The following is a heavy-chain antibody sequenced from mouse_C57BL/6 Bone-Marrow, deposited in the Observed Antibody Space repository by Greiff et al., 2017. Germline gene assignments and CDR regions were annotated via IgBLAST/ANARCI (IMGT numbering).Heavy chain of an antibody. Sequence: VQLQQSGPGLVQPSQSLSITCTVSGFSFTSYGVHWVRPSPGKGLEWLGVIWSGGSTDYNADFISRLSISKDNSKSQVFCRRNSLQADDTAIYYCADYDWAYWGQGTLVTVSA. CDR1: GFSFTSYG. CDR3: ADYDWAY. J-gene: IGHJ3*01. V-gene: IGHV2-2*01. CDR2: IWSGGST. D-gene: IGHD2-4*01.